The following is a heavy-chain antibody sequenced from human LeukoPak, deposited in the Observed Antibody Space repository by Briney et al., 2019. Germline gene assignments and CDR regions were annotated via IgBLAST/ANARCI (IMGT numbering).Heavy chain of an antibody. D-gene: IGHD6-6*01. CDR2: IKQDGTEK. Sequence: GGSLRLSCAASGFTFSSYWMSCVRHAPGEGLEWVANIKQDGTEKYYMDSVKGRFSISRDNAKNSLYLQMNALRAEDTAVYYCARDVRPDYWGQGTLVTVST. CDR3: ARDVRPDY. V-gene: IGHV3-7*04. J-gene: IGHJ4*02. CDR1: GFTFSSYW.